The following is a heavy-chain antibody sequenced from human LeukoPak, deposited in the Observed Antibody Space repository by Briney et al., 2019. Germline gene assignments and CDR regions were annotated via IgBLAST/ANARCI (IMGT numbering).Heavy chain of an antibody. D-gene: IGHD3-10*01. Sequence: GGPLRLSCAGSGFRFSTYGMHWVRQAPGKGLEWLGYVWFDGSNSDYVDPVKGRFTISRDNSKNTVFLQMNSLRAEDTAVYHCARFAGSDYTGSFDLWGQGTPVTVSS. CDR1: GFRFSTYG. J-gene: IGHJ4*02. V-gene: IGHV3-33*01. CDR2: VWFDGSNS. CDR3: ARFAGSDYTGSFDL.